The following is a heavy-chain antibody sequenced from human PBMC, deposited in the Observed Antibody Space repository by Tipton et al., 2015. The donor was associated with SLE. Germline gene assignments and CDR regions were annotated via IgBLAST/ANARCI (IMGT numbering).Heavy chain of an antibody. D-gene: IGHD2-15*01. V-gene: IGHV3-30*19. CDR2: IWDDGSNK. J-gene: IGHJ3*02. CDR3: AARILPVRWAFDI. CDR1: GFTFSSYG. Sequence: SLRLSCAASGFTFSSYGMNWVRQAPGKGLEWVAVIWDDGSNKYYADYVKGRFTISRDNSKNTLYLQVNSLRAEDTAVYYCAARILPVRWAFDICGQGTMVAASS.